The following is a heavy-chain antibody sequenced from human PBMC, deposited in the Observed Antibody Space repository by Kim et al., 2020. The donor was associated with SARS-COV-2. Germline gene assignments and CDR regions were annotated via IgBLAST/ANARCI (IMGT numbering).Heavy chain of an antibody. CDR1: GFSFDIYG. Sequence: GGSLRLSCAASGFSFDIYGMSWVRHAPGKLLEWVAPLHREGGRRDYADSVKGRFTISSDNSKNTLYLQMNSLRAEDTALYYCAAAYSSSWFLLDNWGQGTLVTVSS. J-gene: IGHJ4*02. V-gene: IGHV3-23*01. CDR3: AAAYSSSWFLLDN. D-gene: IGHD6-13*01. CDR2: LHREGGRR.